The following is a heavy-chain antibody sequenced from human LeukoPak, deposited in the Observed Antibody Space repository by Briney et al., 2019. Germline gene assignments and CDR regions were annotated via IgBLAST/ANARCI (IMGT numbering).Heavy chain of an antibody. CDR2: IYYSGST. J-gene: IGHJ6*02. CDR3: ASGYSSSWLPLDGMDV. V-gene: IGHV4-59*08. D-gene: IGHD6-13*01. CDR1: GGSISSYY. Sequence: ASETLSLTCSVSGGSISSYYWSWIRQPPGKGLEWIGYIYYSGSTNYNPSLKSRVTISLDTSKSQFSLKLSSVTAADTAVYYCASGYSSSWLPLDGMDVWGQGTTVTVSS.